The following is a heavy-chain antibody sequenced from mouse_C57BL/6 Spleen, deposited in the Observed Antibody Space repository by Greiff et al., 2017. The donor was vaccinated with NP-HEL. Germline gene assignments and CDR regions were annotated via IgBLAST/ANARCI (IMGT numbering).Heavy chain of an antibody. CDR3: ARERNELGPMDY. Sequence: EVQLQQSGPGLVKPSQSLSLTCSVTGYSITSGYYWNWIRQFPGNKLEWMGYISYDGSNNYNPSLKNRISITRDTSKNQFFLKLNSVTTEDTATYYCARERNELGPMDYWGQGTSVTVSS. J-gene: IGHJ4*01. CDR2: ISYDGSN. D-gene: IGHD4-1*01. CDR1: GYSITSGYY. V-gene: IGHV3-6*01.